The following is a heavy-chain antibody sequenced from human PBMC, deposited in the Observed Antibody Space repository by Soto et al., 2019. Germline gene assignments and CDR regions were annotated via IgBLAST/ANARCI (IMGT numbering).Heavy chain of an antibody. CDR1: CGSFSGYY. CDR2: INHSGST. D-gene: IGHD1-26*01. J-gene: IGHJ4*02. Sequence: PSETLSLTCAVYCGSFSGYYWSWIRQPPGKGLEWIGEINHSGSTNYNPSLKSRVTISVDTSKNQFSLKLSSVTAADTAVYYCARDPRGSYYDYYFDYWGQGTLVTVSS. V-gene: IGHV4-34*01. CDR3: ARDPRGSYYDYYFDY.